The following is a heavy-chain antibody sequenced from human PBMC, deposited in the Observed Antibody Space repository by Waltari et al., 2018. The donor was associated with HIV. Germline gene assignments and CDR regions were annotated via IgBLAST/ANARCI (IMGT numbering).Heavy chain of an antibody. CDR2: ISNDETNE. V-gene: IGHV3-30*03. CDR1: GFSFRNYA. Sequence: QVQLVESGGGVAQPGRSLRLSCAASGFSFRNYAMHWVRQAPGKGLEWLTLISNDETNEYYTDSVRGRFTIARDNSKNMLYLQMNNLRPEDTAIYYCVVSSFDYWGQGTLVTVSS. D-gene: IGHD3-10*01. J-gene: IGHJ4*02. CDR3: VVSSFDY.